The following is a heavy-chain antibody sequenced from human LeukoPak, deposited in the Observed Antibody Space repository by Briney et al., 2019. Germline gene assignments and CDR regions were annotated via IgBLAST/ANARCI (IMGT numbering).Heavy chain of an antibody. J-gene: IGHJ4*02. CDR2: IYHSGST. CDR3: ARQPKSAAAAGTFDY. Sequence: ASETLSLTCAVSGYSISSGYYWGWIRQPPGKGPEWIGSIYHSGSTYYNPSLKSRVTISVDTSKNQFSLKLSSVTAADTAVYYCARQPKSAAAAGTFDYWGQGTLVTVSS. V-gene: IGHV4-38-2*01. CDR1: GYSISSGYY. D-gene: IGHD6-13*01.